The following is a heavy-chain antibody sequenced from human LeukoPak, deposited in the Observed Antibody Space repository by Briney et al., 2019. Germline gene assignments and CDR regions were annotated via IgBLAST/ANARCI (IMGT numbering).Heavy chain of an antibody. J-gene: IGHJ4*02. Sequence: SVKVSCKASGGTFSSYAISWVRQAPGQGLEWMGGIIPIFGTANYAQKFQGGVTITTDESTSTAYMELSSLRSEDTAVYYCARDRDTVTTLLDWGQGTLVTVSS. CDR2: IIPIFGTA. D-gene: IGHD4-11*01. CDR1: GGTFSSYA. V-gene: IGHV1-69*05. CDR3: ARDRDTVTTLLD.